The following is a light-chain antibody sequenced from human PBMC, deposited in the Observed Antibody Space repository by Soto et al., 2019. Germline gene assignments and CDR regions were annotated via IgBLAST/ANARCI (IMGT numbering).Light chain of an antibody. CDR2: GAS. CDR1: QNINSY. V-gene: IGKV1-6*01. Sequence: IRMTQSPSSLSASVGDRVTLTCRAGQNINSYLNWYQHKPGQAPRLLIYGASTRATGIPARFSGSGSGTEFTLTISSLQPDDFATYYCLQDYNYPWTFGQGTKVDIK. CDR3: LQDYNYPWT. J-gene: IGKJ1*01.